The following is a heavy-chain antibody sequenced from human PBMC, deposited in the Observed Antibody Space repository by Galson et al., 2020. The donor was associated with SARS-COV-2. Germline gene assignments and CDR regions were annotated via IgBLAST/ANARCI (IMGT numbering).Heavy chain of an antibody. J-gene: IGHJ6*02. CDR2: ISSSSSYI. D-gene: IGHD4-17*01. CDR1: GFTFSSYS. V-gene: IGHV3-21*01. CDR3: ARADYGGIKDEYYYYGMDV. Sequence: GGSLRLSCAASGFTFSSYSMNWVRQAPGKGLEWVSSISSSSSYIYYADSVKGRFTISRDNAKNSLYLQMNSLRAEDTAVYYCARADYGGIKDEYYYYGMDVWGQGTTVTVSS.